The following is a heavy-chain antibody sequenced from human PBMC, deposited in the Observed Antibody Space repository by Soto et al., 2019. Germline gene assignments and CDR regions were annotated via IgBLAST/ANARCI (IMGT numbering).Heavy chain of an antibody. CDR3: ATYYDFWSGRKYFQH. V-gene: IGHV3-33*01. D-gene: IGHD3-3*01. CDR1: GFTFSSYG. J-gene: IGHJ1*01. CDR2: IWYDGSNK. Sequence: PGGSLRLSCAASGFTFSSYGMHWVRQAPGKGLEWVAVIWYDGSNKYYADSVKGRFTISRDNSKNTLYLQMNSLRAEDTAVYYCATYYDFWSGRKYFQHWGQGTLVTVSS.